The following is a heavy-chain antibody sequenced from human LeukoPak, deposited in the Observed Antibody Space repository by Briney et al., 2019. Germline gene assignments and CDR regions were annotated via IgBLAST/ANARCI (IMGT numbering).Heavy chain of an antibody. D-gene: IGHD3-16*01. CDR1: GGSISSGGYY. Sequence: PSQTLSLTCTVSGGSISSGGYYWSWIRQHPGTGLEWIGYIYYSGSTYYNPSLKSRVTISVDTSKNQFSVKLSSVTAADTAVYYCARGAYYYGMDVWGQGTTVTVSS. J-gene: IGHJ6*02. V-gene: IGHV4-31*03. CDR3: ARGAYYYGMDV. CDR2: IYYSGST.